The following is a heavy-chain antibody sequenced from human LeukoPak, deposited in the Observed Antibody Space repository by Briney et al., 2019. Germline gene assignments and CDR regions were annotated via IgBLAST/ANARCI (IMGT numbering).Heavy chain of an antibody. CDR3: ARDISSSSFAFDI. CDR2: IYYSGST. D-gene: IGHD6-6*01. V-gene: IGHV4-59*01. J-gene: IGHJ3*02. Sequence: TLETLSLTCTVSGGSISSYYWSWIRQPPEKGLEWLGYIYYSGSTNYNPSLKGRVTISVDTSKNQFSLKLSSVTAADTAVYYCARDISSSSFAFDIWGQGTMVTVSS. CDR1: GGSISSYY.